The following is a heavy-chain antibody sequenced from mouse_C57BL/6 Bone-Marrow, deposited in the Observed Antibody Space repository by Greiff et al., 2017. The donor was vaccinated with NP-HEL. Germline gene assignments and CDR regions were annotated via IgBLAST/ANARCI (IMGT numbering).Heavy chain of an antibody. CDR3: AREGGLRLRTYAMDY. V-gene: IGHV5-16*01. CDR2: INYDGSST. Sequence: EVKVVESEGGLVQPGSSMKLSCTTSGFTFSDYYMAWVRQVPEKGLDWVANINYDGSSTYYLDSLKSRFIFSRDNAKTILYLQMSSLKSEDTATYYCAREGGLRLRTYAMDYWGQGTSVTVSS. D-gene: IGHD2-4*01. CDR1: GFTFSDYY. J-gene: IGHJ4*01.